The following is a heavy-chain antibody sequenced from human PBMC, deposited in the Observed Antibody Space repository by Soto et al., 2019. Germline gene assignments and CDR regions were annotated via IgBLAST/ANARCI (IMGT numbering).Heavy chain of an antibody. CDR2: MNPDSGGT. D-gene: IGHD2-15*01. V-gene: IGHV1-2*02. CDR3: ARGRDSGVIDY. J-gene: IGHJ4*02. CDR1: VYTFTANY. Sequence: XSVKVSCKASVYTFTANYIHWVRQAPGQGLEWMGWMNPDSGGTDYAQNFQGRVTMTRDTSISTAYMELNRLRSDDTAIYFCARGRDSGVIDYWGQGTQVTVSS.